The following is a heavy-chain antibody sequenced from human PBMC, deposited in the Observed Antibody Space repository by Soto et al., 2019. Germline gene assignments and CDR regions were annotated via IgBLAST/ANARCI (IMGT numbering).Heavy chain of an antibody. CDR1: GFNFSAFS. D-gene: IGHD2-15*01. V-gene: IGHV3-48*01. CDR3: ARFACSGDKCYSI. Sequence: PGGSLRLSCAASGFNFSAFSFNWVRQAPGKGLEWVSYIHSSATKIYYGNSVKGRFTISRDNAKKSLYLQMNSLRAEDTAVYYCARFACSGDKCYSIWGQGTLVTVAS. CDR2: IHSSATKI. J-gene: IGHJ4*02.